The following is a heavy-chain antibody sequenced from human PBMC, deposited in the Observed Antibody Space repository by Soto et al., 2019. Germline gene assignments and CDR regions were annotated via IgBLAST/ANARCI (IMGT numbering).Heavy chain of an antibody. Sequence: AASVKVSCKASGYTFTSYGISWVRQAPGQGLEWMGWISAYNGNTNYAQKLQGRVTMTTDTSTSTAYMELRSLRSDDTAVYYCARDQGNWVYYYYYGMDVWGQGTTVTVSS. CDR1: GYTFTSYG. CDR2: ISAYNGNT. CDR3: ARDQGNWVYYYYYGMDV. J-gene: IGHJ6*02. D-gene: IGHD7-27*01. V-gene: IGHV1-18*01.